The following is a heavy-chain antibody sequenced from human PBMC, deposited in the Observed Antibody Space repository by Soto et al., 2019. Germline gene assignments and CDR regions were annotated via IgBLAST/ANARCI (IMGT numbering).Heavy chain of an antibody. CDR2: INHSGST. Sequence: SETLSLTCAVYGGSFSGYYWSWIRQPPGKGLEWIGEINHSGSTNYNPSLKSRVTISVDTSKNQFSLKLSSVTAADAAVYYCARANLRGRYYYYGMDVWGQGTTVTVSS. J-gene: IGHJ6*02. CDR1: GGSFSGYY. V-gene: IGHV4-34*01. CDR3: ARANLRGRYYYYGMDV. D-gene: IGHD3-10*01.